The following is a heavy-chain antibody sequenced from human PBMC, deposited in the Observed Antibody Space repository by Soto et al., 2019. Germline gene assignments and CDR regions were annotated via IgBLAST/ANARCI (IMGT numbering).Heavy chain of an antibody. D-gene: IGHD2-2*01. CDR1: GASITSSHW. CDR2: VYHSGSA. CDR3: ARIAIVPAALDP. Sequence: PSETLSLTCDVSGASITSSHWWCWLRQSPGKGLEWIGEVYHSGSANYNPSLKSRVSMSVDKSKNQFSLRLSSVTAADTALYYCARIAIVPAALDPWGQGMLVT. V-gene: IGHV4-4*02. J-gene: IGHJ5*02.